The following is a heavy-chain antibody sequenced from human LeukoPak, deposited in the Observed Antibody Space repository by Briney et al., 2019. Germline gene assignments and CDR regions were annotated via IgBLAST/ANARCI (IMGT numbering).Heavy chain of an antibody. CDR3: AKEYCGGDCHSDYFDY. Sequence: GGSLRLSCAASGFTFGDYYMSWIRQAPGKGLEWVAVISYDGTNEYYADSVKGRFTISRDNSKNTLYLQMNSLRAEDTAVYYCAKEYCGGDCHSDYFDYWGQGILVTVSS. J-gene: IGHJ4*02. CDR2: ISYDGTNE. V-gene: IGHV3-30*18. D-gene: IGHD2-21*02. CDR1: GFTFGDYY.